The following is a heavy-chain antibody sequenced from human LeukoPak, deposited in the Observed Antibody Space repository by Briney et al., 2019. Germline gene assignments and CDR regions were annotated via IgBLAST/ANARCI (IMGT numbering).Heavy chain of an antibody. CDR2: ISYSGST. J-gene: IGHJ1*01. D-gene: IGHD6-19*01. V-gene: IGHV4-59*12. CDR3: ASLSSGWYYFQH. Sequence: SETLSLTCTVSGDSINTYYWNWIRQPPGKGLEWIGYISYSGSTNYNPSLKSRVTISVDRSKNQFSLKLSSVTAADTAVYYCASLSSGWYYFQHWGQGTLVTVSS. CDR1: GDSINTYY.